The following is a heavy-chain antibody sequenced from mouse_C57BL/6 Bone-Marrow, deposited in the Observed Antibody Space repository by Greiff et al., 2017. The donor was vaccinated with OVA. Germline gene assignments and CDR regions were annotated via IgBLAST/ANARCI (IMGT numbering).Heavy chain of an antibody. V-gene: IGHV5-6*02. CDR3: ARHERLLDY. J-gene: IGHJ2*01. D-gene: IGHD2-12*01. CDR2: ISSGGSYT. Sequence: DVKLVESGGDLVKPGGSLKLSCAASGFTFSSYGMSWVRQTPDKRLEWVATISSGGSYTYYPDSVKGRFTISRDNAKNTLYLQMSSLKSEDTAMYYCARHERLLDYWGQGTTLTVSS. CDR1: GFTFSSYG.